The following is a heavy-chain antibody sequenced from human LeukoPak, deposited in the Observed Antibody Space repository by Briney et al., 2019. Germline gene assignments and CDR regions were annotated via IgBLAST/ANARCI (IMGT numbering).Heavy chain of an antibody. J-gene: IGHJ4*02. Sequence: GGSLRLSCAASGFTSSSYWMSWVRQAPGKGLEWVANIKQDGSEKYYVDSVKGRFTISRDNAKNTLYLQMNSLRAEDTAVYYCARAQYSSGIFDYWGQGTLVTVSS. CDR2: IKQDGSEK. CDR3: ARAQYSSGIFDY. CDR1: GFTSSSYW. D-gene: IGHD6-19*01. V-gene: IGHV3-7*01.